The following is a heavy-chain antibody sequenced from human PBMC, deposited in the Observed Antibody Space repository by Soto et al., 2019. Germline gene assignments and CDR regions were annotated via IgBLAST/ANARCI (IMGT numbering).Heavy chain of an antibody. J-gene: IGHJ6*03. D-gene: IGHD1-26*01. CDR3: ARMKPQWEDGYYYYYMDV. Sequence: QVQLVQSGAEVKKPGASVKVSCKASGYTFTSYGISWVRQAPGQGLEWMGWISAYNGNTNYAQKLQGRFTMTTDTSTSTAYMELRSLRSDDTAVFYCARMKPQWEDGYYYYYMDVWGKGTTVTVSS. CDR1: GYTFTSYG. CDR2: ISAYNGNT. V-gene: IGHV1-18*01.